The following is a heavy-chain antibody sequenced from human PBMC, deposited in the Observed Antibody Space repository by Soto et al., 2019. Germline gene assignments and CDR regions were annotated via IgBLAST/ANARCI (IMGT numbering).Heavy chain of an antibody. Sequence: PGESLKISCKGSGYSFTSYWIGWVRQMPGKGLEWMGIIYPGDSDTRYSPSFQGQVTISADKSISTAYLQWSSLKASDTAVYYCARGGVDCSGGSCYSGIDCYYGMDVWGQGTTVTVSS. CDR2: IYPGDSDT. CDR3: ARGGVDCSGGSCYSGIDCYYGMDV. D-gene: IGHD2-15*01. CDR1: GYSFTSYW. V-gene: IGHV5-51*01. J-gene: IGHJ6*02.